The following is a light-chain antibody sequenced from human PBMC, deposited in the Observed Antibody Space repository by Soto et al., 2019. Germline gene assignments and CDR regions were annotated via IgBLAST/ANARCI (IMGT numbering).Light chain of an antibody. Sequence: DIPLTQSPSFLSASVGDRVTITCRASQDISSYLAWYQQKPGKAPKLLIYAASTLQSGVPSRFSGSGSGTEFTLTISSLQPEDFATYYCQQLNSYPLTFGPGTKVDIK. CDR1: QDISSY. J-gene: IGKJ3*01. CDR2: AAS. V-gene: IGKV1-9*01. CDR3: QQLNSYPLT.